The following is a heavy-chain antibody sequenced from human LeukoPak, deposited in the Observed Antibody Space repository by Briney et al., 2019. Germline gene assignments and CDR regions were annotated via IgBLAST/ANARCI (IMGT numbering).Heavy chain of an antibody. CDR2: IYGEGNT. J-gene: IGHJ4*02. V-gene: IGHV3-53*01. D-gene: IGHD6-13*01. CDR3: ARDSTTWSRAGY. Sequence: GGSLRLSCAASGVAVRTSYMIWVRQAPGKGLEWVSVIYGEGNTYYADSVKGRFAISRDDSKNTLSLQMTSLRAADTAIYYCARDSTTWSRAGYWGQGTLVTVSS. CDR1: GVAVRTSY.